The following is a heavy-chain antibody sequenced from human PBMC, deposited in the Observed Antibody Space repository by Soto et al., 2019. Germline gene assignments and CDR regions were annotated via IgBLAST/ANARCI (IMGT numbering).Heavy chain of an antibody. V-gene: IGHV3-48*02. Sequence: EVQLVESGGGLVQPGGSLRLSCAASGFTFSSYSMNWVRQAPGKGLEWGSYISSSSSTIYYADSVKGRFTISRDNAKNSLYMQMNSLRDEDTAVYYCARDAGSLLWFGELSVYWGQGTLVTVSS. D-gene: IGHD3-10*01. CDR1: GFTFSSYS. CDR2: ISSSSSTI. J-gene: IGHJ4*02. CDR3: ARDAGSLLWFGELSVY.